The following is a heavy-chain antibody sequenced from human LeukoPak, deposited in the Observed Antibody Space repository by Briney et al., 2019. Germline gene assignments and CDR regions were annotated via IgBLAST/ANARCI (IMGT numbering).Heavy chain of an antibody. CDR3: AKDVYDFWSGYSTPRTPDY. Sequence: GGSLRLSCAASGFTFSSYGINWVRQAPGKGLEWVAVISFDGSNKYYADSVKGRFTISRDNSKNTLYLQTNSLRAEDTAVYYCAKDVYDFWSGYSTPRTPDYWGQGTLVTVSS. CDR2: ISFDGSNK. J-gene: IGHJ4*02. V-gene: IGHV3-30*18. CDR1: GFTFSSYG. D-gene: IGHD3-3*01.